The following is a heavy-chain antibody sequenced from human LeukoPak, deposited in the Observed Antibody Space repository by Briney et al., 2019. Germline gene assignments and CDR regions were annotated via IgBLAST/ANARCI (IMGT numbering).Heavy chain of an antibody. CDR2: ISSSGNTI. D-gene: IGHD3-10*01. J-gene: IGHJ6*02. CDR3: AIRTGYYGSGIPHGMDV. V-gene: IGHV3-48*02. CDR1: GFIFSSYS. Sequence: GGSLRLSCAASGFIFSSYSMNWVRQAPGKGLECVSYISSSGNTIYYADSVKGRFTISRDNAKNSLYLQMDSLRDEDTAVYYCAIRTGYYGSGIPHGMDVWGQGTTVTVSS.